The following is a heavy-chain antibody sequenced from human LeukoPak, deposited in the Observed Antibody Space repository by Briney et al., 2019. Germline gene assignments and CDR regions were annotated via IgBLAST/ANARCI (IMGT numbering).Heavy chain of an antibody. CDR3: ARDGPWNAFDI. J-gene: IGHJ3*02. CDR1: GGSLSSYY. CDR2: IYYSGST. D-gene: IGHD3-3*01. V-gene: IGHV4-59*01. Sequence: SETLSLTCTVSGGSLSSYYWSWIRQPPGKGLEWIGYIYYSGSTNYNPSLKSRVTISVDTSKNQFSLKLSSVTAADTAVYYCARDGPWNAFDIWGQGTMVTVSS.